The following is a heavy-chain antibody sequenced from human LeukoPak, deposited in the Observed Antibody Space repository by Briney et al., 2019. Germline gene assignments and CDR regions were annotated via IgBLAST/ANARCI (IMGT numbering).Heavy chain of an antibody. J-gene: IGHJ4*02. CDR1: GFTFSSYS. CDR3: ARGGDGYNSSPFDY. V-gene: IGHV3-21*01. D-gene: IGHD5-24*01. CDR2: ISSSSSYI. Sequence: SGGSLRLSCAASGFTFSSYSMTWVRQAPGKGLEWVSSISSSSSYIYYADSVKGRSTISRDNAKNSLYLQMNSLRAEDTAVYYCARGGDGYNSSPFDYWGQGTLVTVSS.